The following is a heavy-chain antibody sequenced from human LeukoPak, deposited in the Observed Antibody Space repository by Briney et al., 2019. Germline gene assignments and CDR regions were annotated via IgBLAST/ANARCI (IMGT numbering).Heavy chain of an antibody. Sequence: ASVKVSCKASGYTFTDYYLHWVRQAPGQGLEWMGWINPNSGGTNHAQKFQGRVTMTRDTSISTAYMELSRLRSDDTAVYYCARDIIAAAGTPYFDYWGQGTLVTVSS. J-gene: IGHJ4*02. V-gene: IGHV1-2*02. CDR3: ARDIIAAAGTPYFDY. CDR2: INPNSGGT. D-gene: IGHD6-13*01. CDR1: GYTFTDYY.